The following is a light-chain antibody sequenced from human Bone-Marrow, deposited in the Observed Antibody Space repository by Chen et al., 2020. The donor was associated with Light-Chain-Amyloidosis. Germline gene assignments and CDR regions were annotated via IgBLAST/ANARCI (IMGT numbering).Light chain of an antibody. Sequence: SYELTQPPSVSVSPGQTARITCSGDDLPTKYAYWYQQKPGQAPGLVINRDTERPSGNSERVSGSSSGTTATLTISGVQAEDEADYHCQSADSSGTYEVIFGGGTKLTVL. CDR2: RDT. CDR1: DLPTKY. V-gene: IGLV3-25*03. J-gene: IGLJ2*01. CDR3: QSADSSGTYEVI.